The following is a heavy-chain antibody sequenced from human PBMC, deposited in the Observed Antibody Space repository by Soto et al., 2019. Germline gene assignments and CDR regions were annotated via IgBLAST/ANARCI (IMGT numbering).Heavy chain of an antibody. CDR1: GFTFSSYS. CDR3: APIGELGIGY. Sequence: GGSLRLSCAASGFTFSSYSMNWVRQAPGKGLGWVSYISSSSSTIYYADSVKGRFTISRDNAKNSLYLQMNSLRAEDTAVYYCAPIGELGIGYWGQGTLVTVSS. V-gene: IGHV3-48*04. CDR2: ISSSSSTI. J-gene: IGHJ4*02. D-gene: IGHD7-27*01.